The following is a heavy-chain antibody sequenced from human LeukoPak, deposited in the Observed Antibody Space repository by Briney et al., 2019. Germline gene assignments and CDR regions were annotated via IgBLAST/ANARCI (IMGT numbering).Heavy chain of an antibody. CDR1: GATFTIYA. Sequence: SVTLSFKASGATFTIYAISWVRHAPGQGLERMGGIIPICGTANYAQKFKGSATMTKDETTSTASKEMSSLSTDNTAVYYSARDSRYDFWSGYYPAFDYWGQGTPVTVSS. CDR2: IIPICGTA. CDR3: ARDSRYDFWSGYYPAFDY. J-gene: IGHJ4*02. V-gene: IGHV1-69*05. D-gene: IGHD3-3*01.